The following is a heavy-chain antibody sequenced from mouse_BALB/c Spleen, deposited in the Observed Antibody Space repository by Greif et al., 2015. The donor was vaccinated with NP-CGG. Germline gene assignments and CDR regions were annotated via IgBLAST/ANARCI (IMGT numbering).Heavy chain of an antibody. CDR2: ILPGSGST. D-gene: IGHD1-1*01. CDR3: ARGYGSSLDY. J-gene: IGHJ2*01. CDR1: GYTFSSYW. Sequence: QVQLKQSGAELMKPGASVKISCKATGYTFSSYWIEWVKQRPGHGLEWIGEILPGSGSTSYNEKFKGKATFTADTSSNTAYMQLSSLTSEDSAVYYCARGYGSSLDYWGQGTTLTVSS. V-gene: IGHV1-9*01.